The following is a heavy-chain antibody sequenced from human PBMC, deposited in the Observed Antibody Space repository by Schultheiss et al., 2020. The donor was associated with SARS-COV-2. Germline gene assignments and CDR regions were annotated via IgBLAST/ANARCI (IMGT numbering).Heavy chain of an antibody. J-gene: IGHJ2*01. CDR3: AREHNWYFDL. V-gene: IGHV3-33*08. CDR2: IWYDGSNK. D-gene: IGHD5-24*01. CDR1: GFTFDDYA. Sequence: GGSLRLSCAASGFTFDDYAMHWVRQAPGKGLEWVAVIWYDGSNKYYADSVKGRFTISRDNAKNSLYLQMHSLRAEDTAIYYCAREHNWYFDLWGRGTLVTVSS.